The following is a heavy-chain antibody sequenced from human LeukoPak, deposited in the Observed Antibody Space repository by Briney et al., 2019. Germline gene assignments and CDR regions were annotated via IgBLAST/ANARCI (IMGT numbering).Heavy chain of an antibody. CDR1: GGSISSGDYY. J-gene: IGHJ3*02. CDR2: IYYSGST. CDR3: DRERRFGVVGNAFDI. Sequence: SQTLSLTCTVSGGSISSGDYYWSWIRQPPGKGLEWIGYIYYSGSTYYNPSLKSRVTISVDTSKNQFSLKLSSVTAADTAVYYCDRERRFGVVGNAFDIWGQGTMVTVSS. V-gene: IGHV4-30-4*01. D-gene: IGHD3-16*01.